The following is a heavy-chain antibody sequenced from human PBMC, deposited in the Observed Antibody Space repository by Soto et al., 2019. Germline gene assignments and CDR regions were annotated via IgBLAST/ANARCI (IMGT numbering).Heavy chain of an antibody. CDR3: AKVPSGSYQDYNWFDP. V-gene: IGHV3-23*01. CDR1: GFTFSSYA. Sequence: GGSLRLSCAASGFTFSSYAMSWVRQAPGKGLEWASAISGSGGNRYYADSVKGRFTISRDNSKNTLYLQMNSLRAEDTAVYYCAKVPSGSYQDYNWFDPWGQGTLVTVSS. J-gene: IGHJ5*02. CDR2: ISGSGGNR. D-gene: IGHD1-26*01.